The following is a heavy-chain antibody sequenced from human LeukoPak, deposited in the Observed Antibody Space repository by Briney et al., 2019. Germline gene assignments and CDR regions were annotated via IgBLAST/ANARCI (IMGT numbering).Heavy chain of an antibody. Sequence: ASVKVSCKASGYTFTSYAMNWVRQAPGQGLEWMGWISTNTGNPTYAQGFTGRFVFSLDTSVSTAYLQISSLKAEDTAVYYCARGYSSGWYNFYYYYYMDVWGKGTTVTVSS. J-gene: IGHJ6*03. CDR1: GYTFTSYA. CDR3: ARGYSSGWYNFYYYYYMDV. D-gene: IGHD6-19*01. CDR2: ISTNTGNP. V-gene: IGHV7-4-1*02.